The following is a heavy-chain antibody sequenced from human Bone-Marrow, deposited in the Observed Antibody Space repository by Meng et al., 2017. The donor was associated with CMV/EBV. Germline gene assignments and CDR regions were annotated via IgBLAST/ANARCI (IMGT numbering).Heavy chain of an antibody. Sequence: GESLKISCAASGFTFSSYSMNWVRQAPGKGLEWVSSISSSSSYIYYADSVKGRFTISRDNAKNPLYLQMNSLRAEDTAVYYCARDLSGRGESGYWGQGTLVTVSS. D-gene: IGHD1-26*01. CDR1: GFTFSSYS. CDR3: ARDLSGRGESGY. CDR2: ISSSSSYI. V-gene: IGHV3-21*01. J-gene: IGHJ4*02.